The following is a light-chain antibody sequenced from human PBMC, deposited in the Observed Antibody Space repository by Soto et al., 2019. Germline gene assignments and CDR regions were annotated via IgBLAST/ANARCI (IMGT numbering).Light chain of an antibody. CDR2: GAS. V-gene: IGKV3-20*01. Sequence: EIVLTQSPGTLSLSPGERATLSCRASQSVSSSYLAWYQQKPGQAPRLLIYGASGRATGIPDRFSGSGSGTDFTLTISRLEPEGVAVYYCQQYGSSPPVTFGQGTRLEIK. J-gene: IGKJ5*01. CDR1: QSVSSSY. CDR3: QQYGSSPPVT.